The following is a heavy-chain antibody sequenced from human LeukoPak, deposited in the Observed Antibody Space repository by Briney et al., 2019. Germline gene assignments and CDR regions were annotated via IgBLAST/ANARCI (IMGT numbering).Heavy chain of an antibody. CDR3: ARDGEVVVAAVYYFDY. J-gene: IGHJ4*02. CDR1: GFTFSSYS. CDR2: ISSSSSYI. V-gene: IGHV3-21*01. Sequence: GGSLRLSCAASGFTFSSYSMNWVRQAPGKGLEWVSSISSSSSYIYYADSVEGRFTISRDNAKNSLYLQMNSLRAEDTAVYYCARDGEVVVAAVYYFDYWGQGTLVTVSS. D-gene: IGHD2-15*01.